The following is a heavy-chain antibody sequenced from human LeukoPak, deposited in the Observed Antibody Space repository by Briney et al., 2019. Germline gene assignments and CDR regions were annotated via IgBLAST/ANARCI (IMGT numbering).Heavy chain of an antibody. CDR3: GRVVLAAAYVHF. D-gene: IGHD6-13*01. V-gene: IGHV4-31*03. CDR2: IFYSGRL. J-gene: IGHJ4*02. Sequence: SQTLSLTCTVSGGSISSGGHYWSWIRQSPGKGLEWIGYIFYSGRLDYNPFLKSRVTISIDTSENQFSLRLSSVTAADTAVYYCGRVVLAAAYVHFWGQGALVTVSS. CDR1: GGSISSGGHY.